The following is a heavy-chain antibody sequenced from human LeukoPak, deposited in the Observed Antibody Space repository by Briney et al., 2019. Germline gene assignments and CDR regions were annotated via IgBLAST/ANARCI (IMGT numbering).Heavy chain of an antibody. Sequence: PSETLSLTCAVYGGSFSGYYWSWIRQPPGKGLEWIGEINHSGSTNYNPSLKSRVTISVDTSKHQFSLKLSSVTAADTAVYYCAKYDSSGYYHYYYYGMDVWGQGTTVTVSS. D-gene: IGHD3-22*01. CDR2: INHSGST. V-gene: IGHV4-34*01. CDR3: AKYDSSGYYHYYYYGMDV. J-gene: IGHJ6*02. CDR1: GGSFSGYY.